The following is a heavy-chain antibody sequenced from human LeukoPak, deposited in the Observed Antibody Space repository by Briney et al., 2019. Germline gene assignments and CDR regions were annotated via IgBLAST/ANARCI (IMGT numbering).Heavy chain of an antibody. Sequence: PGGSLRLSCAASGFTFSDYYMSWIRRAPGKGLEWVSYISSSSSYTNYADSVTGRFTISRDNAKNSLYLQMNSLRAEDTAVYYCARGLRDDILTGYYNYYYFDYWGQGTLVTVSS. CDR3: ARGLRDDILTGYYNYYYFDY. V-gene: IGHV3-11*06. CDR2: ISSSSSYT. D-gene: IGHD3-9*01. J-gene: IGHJ4*02. CDR1: GFTFSDYY.